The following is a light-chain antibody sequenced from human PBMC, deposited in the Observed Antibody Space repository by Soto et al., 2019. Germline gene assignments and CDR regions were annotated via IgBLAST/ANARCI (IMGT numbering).Light chain of an antibody. J-gene: IGKJ1*01. V-gene: IGKV1-27*01. Sequence: DIQMTQSPSSLSASVGDRVTITCRASQGIRHYLAWYQQKPGKVPKLLIYEASTLQSGVPSRFRGGGSGTEFTLTISSLQPEDFATYYCQNFDSAPQTFGQGTKVEIK. CDR3: QNFDSAPQT. CDR2: EAS. CDR1: QGIRHY.